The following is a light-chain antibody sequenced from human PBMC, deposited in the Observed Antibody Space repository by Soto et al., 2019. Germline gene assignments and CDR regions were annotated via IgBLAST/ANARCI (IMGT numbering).Light chain of an antibody. J-gene: IGLJ2*01. CDR1: SSDVGAYNH. CDR3: SSHASGSTLI. Sequence: QSALTQPASVSGSPGQSITISCTGTSSDVGAYNHVSWYQQHPGRAPKVMIYDVSNRPSGVSNRFSGSRSGNTASLTISGLQAEDEADYYCSSHASGSTLIFGGGTKVTVL. CDR2: DVS. V-gene: IGLV2-14*03.